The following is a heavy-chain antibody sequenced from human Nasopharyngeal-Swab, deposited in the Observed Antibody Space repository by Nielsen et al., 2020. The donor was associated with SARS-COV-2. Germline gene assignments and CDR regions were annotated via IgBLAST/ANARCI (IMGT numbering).Heavy chain of an antibody. D-gene: IGHD6-19*01. J-gene: IGHJ5*02. CDR2: IYWIDDK. Sequence: SAPTLVKPTQTLTLTCTFTEFSLRTTGVGVGWIRHPPGKALEWLSLIYWIDDKRYSPSLKSRLTITKETSKNQVVLTMTNMDPVDTATYYCAHSAISGYSSGWYLGGPFDPWGQGTLVTVSS. CDR1: EFSLRTTGVG. V-gene: IGHV2-5*01. CDR3: AHSAISGYSSGWYLGGPFDP.